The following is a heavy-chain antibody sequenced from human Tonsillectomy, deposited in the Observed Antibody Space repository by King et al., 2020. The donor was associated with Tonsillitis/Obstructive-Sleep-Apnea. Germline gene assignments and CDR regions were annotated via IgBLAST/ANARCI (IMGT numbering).Heavy chain of an antibody. Sequence: QLQESGPGLVKPSETLSLTCTVSGGSIRTYYWSWIRQPPGKGLEWIGYIYYSGSTNCNPSLKSRVTILIDTSKKQFSLKLSSVTAADTAVYYCARVETSGQYSGTVGDWGQGTLVSVSS. CDR3: ARVETSGQYSGTVGD. J-gene: IGHJ4*02. D-gene: IGHD3-22*01. V-gene: IGHV4-59*01. CDR1: GGSIRTYY. CDR2: IYYSGST.